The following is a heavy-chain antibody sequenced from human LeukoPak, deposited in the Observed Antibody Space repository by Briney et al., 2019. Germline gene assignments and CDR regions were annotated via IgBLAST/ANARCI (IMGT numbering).Heavy chain of an antibody. CDR2: FRLDGSTT. V-gene: IGHV3-74*01. CDR1: GFTLSSYW. D-gene: IGHD5-24*01. CDR3: ARDRRIRDLAHTGRGDGLDL. Sequence: GGSLRLSCAASGFTLSSYWMYLVRQAPGKGLLWVSLFRLDGSTTTYAYSVEGRSTISSDNAKNTLFLQRNSLKAEDTAVYYCARDRRIRDLAHTGRGDGLDLWGQGTMVTVAS. J-gene: IGHJ3*01.